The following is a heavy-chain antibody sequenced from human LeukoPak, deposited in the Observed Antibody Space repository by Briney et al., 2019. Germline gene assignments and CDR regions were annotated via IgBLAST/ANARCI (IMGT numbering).Heavy chain of an antibody. V-gene: IGHV3-73*01. J-gene: IGHJ6*02. CDR1: GFTFSGSA. Sequence: PGGSLKLSCAASGFTFSGSAMHWVRQASGKGLEWVGRIRSKANSYATAYAATVKGRFTISRDDSKNTAYLQMNSLKTEDTAVYYCNGVPGDAGYCSGGSCYLYGMDVWGQGTTVTVSS. D-gene: IGHD2-15*01. CDR2: IRSKANSYAT. CDR3: NGVPGDAGYCSGGSCYLYGMDV.